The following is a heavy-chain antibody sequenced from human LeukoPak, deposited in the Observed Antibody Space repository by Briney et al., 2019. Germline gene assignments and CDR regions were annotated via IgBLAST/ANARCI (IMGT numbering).Heavy chain of an antibody. CDR2: INPKTGDT. Sequence: ASVKVSCKTSGYIFTDYYIHWTRQAPGQGLEWMGWINPKTGDTNSAQKFQRWVTMTRDTAISTAYMELNRLALDDTAVYYCARVVYSHGYCDRVTCPNWFDPWGQGTLVTVSS. CDR1: GYIFTDYY. V-gene: IGHV1-2*04. J-gene: IGHJ5*02. CDR3: ARVVYSHGYCDRVTCPNWFDP. D-gene: IGHD2-2*03.